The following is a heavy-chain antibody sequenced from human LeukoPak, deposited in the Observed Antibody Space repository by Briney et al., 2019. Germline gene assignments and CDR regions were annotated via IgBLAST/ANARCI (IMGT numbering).Heavy chain of an antibody. J-gene: IGHJ3*02. CDR2: IHYSGIT. V-gene: IGHV4-39*01. CDR1: GGSISSSTYY. D-gene: IGHD4/OR15-4a*01. CDR3: ARHFDYGGYPSLDTDAFDI. Sequence: PSETLSLTCTVSGGSISSSTYYWVWIRQPPGKGLEWIATIHYSGITYYNPSLKSRVTISVDTSMNQFSLNLNSVTAADTAVYYCARHFDYGGYPSLDTDAFDIWGQGTMVSVSS.